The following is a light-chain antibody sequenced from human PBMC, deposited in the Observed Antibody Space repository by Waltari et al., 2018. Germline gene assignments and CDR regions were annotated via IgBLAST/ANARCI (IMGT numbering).Light chain of an antibody. V-gene: IGKV1-5*03. CDR1: QSIDTW. CDR2: KAS. Sequence: DIQVTQSPSTRSASVGDRVTIACRASQSIDTWLAWYQQKPGKAPKLLSYKASHLESGVPLRFSGSGSGTEFTLTINSLQPDDFATYYCQQYNYYPVTYGQGTKLEI. CDR3: QQYNYYPVT. J-gene: IGKJ2*01.